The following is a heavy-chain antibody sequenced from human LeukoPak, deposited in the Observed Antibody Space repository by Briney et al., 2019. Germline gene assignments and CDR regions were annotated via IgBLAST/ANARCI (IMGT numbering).Heavy chain of an antibody. J-gene: IGHJ4*02. CDR1: GDTLSKLS. Sequence: ASVKVSCKLSGDTLSKLSMHWVRQAPGKGLEWMGGFDPENADYINAQRFQGRVTMTEDTSTETAYMELSSLRSEDTAVYYCATGPLAAAAIFEYWGKGTLVTVSS. CDR2: FDPENADY. CDR3: ATGPLAAAAIFEY. V-gene: IGHV1-24*01. D-gene: IGHD6-25*01.